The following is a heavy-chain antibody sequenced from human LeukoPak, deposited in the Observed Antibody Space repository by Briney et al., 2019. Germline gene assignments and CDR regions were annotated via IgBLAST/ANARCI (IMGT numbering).Heavy chain of an antibody. D-gene: IGHD3-22*01. J-gene: IGHJ4*02. CDR2: ISSSGSTI. CDR3: ARAHKKSVTMIVRNKRPFDY. V-gene: IGHV3-11*04. Sequence: GGSLRLSCAASGFTFSDYYMSWIRQAPGKGLEWVSYISSSGSTIYYADSVKGRFTISRDNAKNSLYLQMNSLRAEDTAVYYCARAHKKSVTMIVRNKRPFDYWGQGTLVTVSS. CDR1: GFTFSDYY.